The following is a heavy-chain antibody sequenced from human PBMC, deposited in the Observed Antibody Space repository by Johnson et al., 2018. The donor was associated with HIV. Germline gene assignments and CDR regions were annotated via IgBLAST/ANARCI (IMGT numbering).Heavy chain of an antibody. CDR3: TTAKWLLGAFDI. D-gene: IGHD3-22*01. V-gene: IGHV3-20*04. CDR1: GFIFDEYD. J-gene: IGHJ3*02. CDR2: ISSNGGST. Sequence: EVQLVESGGGEARPGGSLRLSCEGSGFIFDEYDMSWVRQTPGKGLEYVSAISSNGGSTYYANSVKGRFTISRDNSKNTLYLQMNSLKTEDTAVYYCTTAKWLLGAFDIWGQGTMVTVSS.